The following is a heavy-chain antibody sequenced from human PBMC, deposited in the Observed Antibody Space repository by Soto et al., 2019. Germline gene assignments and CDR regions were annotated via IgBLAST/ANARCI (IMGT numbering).Heavy chain of an antibody. J-gene: IGHJ4*02. Sequence: GASVKVSFKGSGYTLTSYGISWVGQAPGQGLEWMGWISAYNGNTNYAQKLQGRVTMTTDTSTSTAYMELRSLRSDDTAVYYCARDDGQQWLVPYGYWGQGTLVTVSS. CDR3: ARDDGQQWLVPYGY. V-gene: IGHV1-18*01. CDR2: ISAYNGNT. D-gene: IGHD6-19*01. CDR1: GYTLTSYG.